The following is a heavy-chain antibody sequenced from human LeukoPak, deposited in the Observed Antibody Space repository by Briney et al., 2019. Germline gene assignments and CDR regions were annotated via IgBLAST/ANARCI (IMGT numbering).Heavy chain of an antibody. J-gene: IGHJ4*02. V-gene: IGHV4-34*01. CDR3: ARRRGLLAYFDY. CDR1: GGSFSGYY. CDR2: INHSGST. Sequence: SETLSLTCAVYGGSFSGYYWSWIRQPPGKGLEWIGEINHSGSTNYNSSLKSRVTISVDTSKNQFSLKLSSVTAADTAVYYCARRRGLLAYFDYWGQGTLVTVSS. D-gene: IGHD4-17*01.